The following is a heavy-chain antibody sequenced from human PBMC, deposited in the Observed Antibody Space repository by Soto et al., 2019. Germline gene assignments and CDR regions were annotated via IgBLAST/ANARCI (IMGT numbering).Heavy chain of an antibody. D-gene: IGHD5-12*01. Sequence: EVQLVESGGGLVKPGGSLRLSCAASGFTFSSYSMNWVRQAPGKGLEWVSSIGSSSSYIYYADSVKGRFTISRDNAKNSLYLQMNSLRAEDTAVYYCARGYSGYVDYWGQGTLVTVSS. CDR3: ARGYSGYVDY. CDR2: IGSSSSYI. J-gene: IGHJ4*02. CDR1: GFTFSSYS. V-gene: IGHV3-21*01.